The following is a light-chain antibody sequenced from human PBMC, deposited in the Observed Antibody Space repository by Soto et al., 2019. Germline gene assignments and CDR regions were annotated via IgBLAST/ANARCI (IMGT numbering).Light chain of an antibody. J-gene: IGKJ4*01. CDR3: QQYDNFPLT. CDR2: DAS. CDR1: QSISSW. Sequence: DIQMTQSPSTLSASVEDRVTITCRASQSISSWLAWYQQKPGKAPKLLIYDASNLETGVPSRFSGSGSGTDFTFTISSLQPEDITTYYCQQYDNFPLTFGGGTKVEIK. V-gene: IGKV1-33*01.